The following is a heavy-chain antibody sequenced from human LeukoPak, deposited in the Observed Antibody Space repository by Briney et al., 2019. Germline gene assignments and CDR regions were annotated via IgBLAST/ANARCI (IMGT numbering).Heavy chain of an antibody. V-gene: IGHV1-69*02. CDR3: ASTADAIVVVPAY. CDR2: IIPILGIA. D-gene: IGHD2-2*01. J-gene: IGHJ1*01. CDR1: GGTFSSYT. Sequence: SVKVSCKASGGTFSSYTISWVRQAPGQGLEWMRRIIPILGIANYAQKFQGRVTITADKSTSTAYMELSSLRSEDTAVYYCASTADAIVVVPAYWGQGTLVTVSS.